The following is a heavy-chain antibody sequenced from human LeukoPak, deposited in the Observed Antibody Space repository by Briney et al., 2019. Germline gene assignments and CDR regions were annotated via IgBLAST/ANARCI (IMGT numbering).Heavy chain of an antibody. V-gene: IGHV3-15*01. CDR3: IRTAYSSSWADS. J-gene: IGHJ4*02. CDR1: GFTFSNAW. Sequence: PGGSLRLSCAASGFTFSNAWMGWVRQAPGKGLEWVGRIKSKTDGGTTDYAAPVKGRFTISRDDSKNTLYLQMNSLKTEDTAVYYCIRTAYSSSWADSWGQGTLVTISS. CDR2: IKSKTDGGTT. D-gene: IGHD6-13*01.